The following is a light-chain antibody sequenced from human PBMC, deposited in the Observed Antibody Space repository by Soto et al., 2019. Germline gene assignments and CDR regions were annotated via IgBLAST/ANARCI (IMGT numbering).Light chain of an antibody. CDR1: QGVSND. J-gene: IGKJ4*01. V-gene: IGKV1-6*01. CDR3: LQDFAYPLT. Sequence: AIQMTQSPSSLSASVGDRVTITCRASQGVSNDVGWYQQKPGKAPRLLIYAASTLQSGVPSRISGSQSATDFTINISSLQPEDFATYYCLQDFAYPLTFGGGTKVEIK. CDR2: AAS.